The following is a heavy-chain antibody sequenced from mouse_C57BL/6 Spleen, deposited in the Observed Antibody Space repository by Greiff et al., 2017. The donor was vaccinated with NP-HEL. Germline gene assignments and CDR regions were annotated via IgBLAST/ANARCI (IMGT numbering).Heavy chain of an antibody. CDR2: IDPSDSYT. D-gene: IGHD1-1*01. V-gene: IGHV1-50*01. Sequence: VQLQQSGAELVKPGASVKLSCKASGYTFTSYWMQWVKQRPGQGLEWIGEIDPSDSYTNYNQKFKGKATLTVDTSSSTAYMQLSSLTSEDSAVYYGARRDYYGSSYYAMDYWGQGTSVTVSS. CDR1: GYTFTSYW. J-gene: IGHJ4*01. CDR3: ARRDYYGSSYYAMDY.